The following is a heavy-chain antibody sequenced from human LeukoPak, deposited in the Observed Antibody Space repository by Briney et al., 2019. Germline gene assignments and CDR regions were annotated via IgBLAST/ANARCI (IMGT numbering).Heavy chain of an antibody. D-gene: IGHD3-22*01. CDR1: GFIFSSHE. J-gene: IGHJ4*02. CDR3: VRRESSGFFYYFDH. CDR2: IIGDGTTI. Sequence: PGGSLRLSCEASGFIFSSHEMNWVRQSPGKGLEWLSYIIGDGTTIYYEDSVKGRFTISRDNAKKTLSLQMNSLRVEDTAVYYCVRRESSGFFYYFDHWGQGVLVTVSS. V-gene: IGHV3-48*03.